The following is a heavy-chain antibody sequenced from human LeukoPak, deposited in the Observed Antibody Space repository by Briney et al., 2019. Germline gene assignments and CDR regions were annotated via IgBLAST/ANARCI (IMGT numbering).Heavy chain of an antibody. D-gene: IGHD4-17*01. J-gene: IGHJ4*02. CDR3: ARDEPTVTTGPPVGS. Sequence: PGGSLRLSCAASRFTFYSYWMHCVRQAPGKGLEWVSCINGDGSTSNYADSVKGRFTISRDNTKNTLYLQMNSLRAEDTAIHYCARDEPTVTTGPPVGSWGQGNLVTVSS. CDR2: INGDGSTS. CDR1: RFTFYSYW. V-gene: IGHV3-74*01.